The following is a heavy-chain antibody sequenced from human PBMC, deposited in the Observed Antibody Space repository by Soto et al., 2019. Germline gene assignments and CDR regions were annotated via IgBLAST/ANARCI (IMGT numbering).Heavy chain of an antibody. CDR3: ARSQGSSTSLEIYYYYYYGMDV. CDR2: IIPISGTA. Sequence: QVQLVQSGGEVKKPGSSVKVSCKASGGTFSSYAISWVRQAPGQGLAWMGGIIPISGTANYAQKFQGRVTITADESTSTAYMALSSLRSEDTALYYCARSQGSSTSLEIYYYYYYGMDVWGQGTTVTVSS. D-gene: IGHD2-2*01. V-gene: IGHV1-69*01. J-gene: IGHJ6*02. CDR1: GGTFSSYA.